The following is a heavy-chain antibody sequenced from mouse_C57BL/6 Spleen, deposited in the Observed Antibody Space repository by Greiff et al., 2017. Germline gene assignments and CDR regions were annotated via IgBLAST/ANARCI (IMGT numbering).Heavy chain of an antibody. CDR2: IYPSDSET. V-gene: IGHV1-61*01. J-gene: IGHJ1*03. D-gene: IGHD2-4*01. CDR3: ARGYDYDGYFDV. Sequence: QVQLQQPGAELVRPGSSVKLSCKASGYTFTSYWMDWVKQRPGQGLEWIGNIYPSDSETHYNQKFKDKATLTVDKSSSTAYMQRSSLTSEDSAVYYCARGYDYDGYFDVWGTGTTVTVSS. CDR1: GYTFTSYW.